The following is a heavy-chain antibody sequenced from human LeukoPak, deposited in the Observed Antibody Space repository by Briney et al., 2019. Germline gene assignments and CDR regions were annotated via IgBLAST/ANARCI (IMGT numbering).Heavy chain of an antibody. CDR2: LSSNSYYI. D-gene: IGHD2-8*01. J-gene: IGHJ6*03. V-gene: IGHV3-21*01. CDR3: AREVYIEDLPTPTHPQYYYYYMDV. Sequence: GGSLRLSCATSGFTFSRYTMNWVRQAPGEGLEWVSSLSSNSYYIYYADSVKGRFIISRDNAKNSLYLQMNSLRAEDAAVYYCAREVYIEDLPTPTHPQYYYYYMDVWGKGTTVTVSS. CDR1: GFTFSRYT.